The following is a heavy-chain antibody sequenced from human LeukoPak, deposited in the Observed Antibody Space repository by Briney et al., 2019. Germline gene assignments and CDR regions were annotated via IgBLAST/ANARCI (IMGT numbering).Heavy chain of an antibody. D-gene: IGHD6-6*01. CDR3: ARKHSSNC. CDR2: TYSGGST. J-gene: IGHJ4*02. Sequence: PGGSLRLSCAASGFTVSSNYMSWVRQAPGKGLEWVSVTYSGGSTYYADSVKGRFTISRDDSRNTLYLQMNSLRGEGTAVYYCARKHSSNCGGQGTLVTVSS. V-gene: IGHV3-53*01. CDR1: GFTVSSNY.